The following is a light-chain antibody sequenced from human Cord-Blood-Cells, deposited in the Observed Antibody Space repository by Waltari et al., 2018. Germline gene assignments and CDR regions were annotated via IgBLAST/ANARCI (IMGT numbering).Light chain of an antibody. CDR3: QQYNNWPPLT. CDR2: GAS. CDR1: QSVSSN. Sequence: EIVMTQSPATLSVSPGDRATLSCRASQSVSSNLAWYQQKPGQAPRRLSYGASTRATGIPARFSGSGSGTEFTLTISSLQSEDFAVYYCQQYNNWPPLTFGGGTKVEIK. J-gene: IGKJ4*01. V-gene: IGKV3-15*01.